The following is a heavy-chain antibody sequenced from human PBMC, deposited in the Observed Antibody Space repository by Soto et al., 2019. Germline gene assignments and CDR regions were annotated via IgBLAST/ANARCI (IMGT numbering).Heavy chain of an antibody. CDR2: INHSGST. J-gene: IGHJ2*01. D-gene: IGHD6-6*01. CDR1: GGSFSGYY. CDR3: ASSSSRSDWYFDL. V-gene: IGHV4-34*01. Sequence: LSLTCAVYGGSFSGYYWIWIRQPPGKGLEWIGEINHSGSTNYNPSLKSRVTISVDTSKNQFSLKLSSVTAADTAVYYCASSSSRSDWYFDLWGRGTLVTVSS.